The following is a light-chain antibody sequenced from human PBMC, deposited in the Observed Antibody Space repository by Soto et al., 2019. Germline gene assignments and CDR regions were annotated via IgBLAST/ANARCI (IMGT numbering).Light chain of an antibody. Sequence: QSALTQPASVSGSPGQSITISCTGTSSDVGGYNYVSWYQQHPGKAPKVMIYDVSNRPSGVPNCFSGSKSGNTASLTISGLQAEDEADYYCSSYTSSSSYVFGTGTKLTVL. V-gene: IGLV2-14*03. J-gene: IGLJ1*01. CDR2: DVS. CDR1: SSDVGGYNY. CDR3: SSYTSSSSYV.